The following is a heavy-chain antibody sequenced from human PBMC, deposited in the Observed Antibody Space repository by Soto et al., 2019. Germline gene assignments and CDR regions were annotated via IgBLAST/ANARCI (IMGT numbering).Heavy chain of an antibody. V-gene: IGHV4-39*01. J-gene: IGHJ4*02. CDR2: MYYSGST. CDR1: GGPINSSSYY. D-gene: IGHD4-17*01. CDR3: ATHEYGDLTFCY. Sequence: SETLSLTCTVSGGPINSSSYYWGWIRQPPGKGLEWIGTMYYSGSTYYNPSLKSRVSISVDTSKNQFSLKLSSVTAADTAVYYCATHEYGDLTFCYWGQGTLVTVS.